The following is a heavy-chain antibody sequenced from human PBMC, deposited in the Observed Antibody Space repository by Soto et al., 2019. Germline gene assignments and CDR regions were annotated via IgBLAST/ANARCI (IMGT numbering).Heavy chain of an antibody. D-gene: IGHD3-22*01. CDR2: TYYSGST. J-gene: IGHJ4*02. CDR1: GGSISSYY. V-gene: IGHV4-59*04. CDR3: ARDYDSSGDY. Sequence: SETLSLTCTVSGGSISSYYWSWIRQPPGKGLEWIGYTYYSGSTYYNPSLKSRVTISVDTSKNQFSLKLSSVTAADTAVYYCARDYDSSGDYWGQGTLVTVSS.